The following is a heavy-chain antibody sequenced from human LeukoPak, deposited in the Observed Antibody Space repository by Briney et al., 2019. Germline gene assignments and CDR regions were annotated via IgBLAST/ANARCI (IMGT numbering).Heavy chain of an antibody. CDR1: RESFSDYY. D-gene: IGHD3-22*01. CDR3: AVGGYDTTGYRVGMDY. V-gene: IGHV4-34*01. J-gene: IGHJ4*02. CDR2: IDHSGIT. Sequence: SEILSLTCSVYRESFSDYYWTWIRQPPGKGLEWIGEIDHSGITNYNPSLKSRVTISGDTSKNQFSLKLSSVTAADTAVYYCAVGGYDTTGYRVGMDYWGQGTLVTVSS.